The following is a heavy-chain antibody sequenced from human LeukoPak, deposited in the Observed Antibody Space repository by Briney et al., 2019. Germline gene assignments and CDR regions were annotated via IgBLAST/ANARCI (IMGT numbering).Heavy chain of an antibody. V-gene: IGHV4-59*01. J-gene: IGHJ6*03. CDR1: GGSISSYY. D-gene: IGHD3-22*01. Sequence: SETLSLTCTVFGGSISSYYWSWIRQPPGKGLEWIGNIYYSGSTNYNPSLKSRVTISVDTSKNQFSLKLSSVTAADTAVYYCTRGSIAYYYMDVWGKGTTVTISS. CDR3: TRGSIAYYYMDV. CDR2: IYYSGST.